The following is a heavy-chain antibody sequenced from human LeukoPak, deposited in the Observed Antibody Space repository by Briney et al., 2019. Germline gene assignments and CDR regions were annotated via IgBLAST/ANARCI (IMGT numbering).Heavy chain of an antibody. CDR1: GFTVSSNY. V-gene: IGHV3-66*02. Sequence: GGSLRLSCAASGFTVSSNYMSWVRQAPGKGLEWVSVIYSGGSTYYADSVKGRFTISRDNSKNTLYLQMNSLRVEDTAVYYCARHSSSSEFDYWGQGTLVTVSS. D-gene: IGHD6-6*01. CDR2: IYSGGST. J-gene: IGHJ4*02. CDR3: ARHSSSSEFDY.